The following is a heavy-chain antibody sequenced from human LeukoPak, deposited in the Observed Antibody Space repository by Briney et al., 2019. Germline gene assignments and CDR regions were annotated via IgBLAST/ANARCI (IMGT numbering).Heavy chain of an antibody. V-gene: IGHV4-34*01. CDR3: ARAAAAGGHYFDY. Sequence: SETLSLTCAVYGGSFSGYYWSWIRQPPGKGLEWIGEINHSGSTNYNPSLKSRVTISVDTSKNQFSLKLSSVTAADTAVYYCARAAAAGGHYFDYRGQGTLVTVSS. D-gene: IGHD6-13*01. J-gene: IGHJ4*02. CDR1: GGSFSGYY. CDR2: INHSGST.